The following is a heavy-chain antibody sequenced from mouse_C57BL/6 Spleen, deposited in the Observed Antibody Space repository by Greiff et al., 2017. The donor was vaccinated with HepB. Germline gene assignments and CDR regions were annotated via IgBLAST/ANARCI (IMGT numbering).Heavy chain of an antibody. Sequence: QVQLQQPGAELVRPGSSVKLSCKASGYTFTSYWMHWVKQRPRQGLEWIGNIDPSDSETHYNQKFKDKATLTVDKSSSTAYMQLSSLTSEDSAVYYCARGPYSNYGYYYAMDYWGQGTSVTVSS. D-gene: IGHD2-5*01. CDR2: IDPSDSET. CDR1: GYTFTSYW. J-gene: IGHJ4*01. CDR3: ARGPYSNYGYYYAMDY. V-gene: IGHV1-52*01.